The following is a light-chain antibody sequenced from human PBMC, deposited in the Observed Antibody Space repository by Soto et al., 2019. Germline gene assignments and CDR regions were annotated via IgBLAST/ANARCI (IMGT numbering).Light chain of an antibody. CDR3: QQYYSYPWT. V-gene: IGKV3D-15*01. J-gene: IGKJ1*01. Sequence: EIVTTQSPARPCASGGERATLSCRASQSGSSSYLAWYQQKPGQAPRLLIYGASSRATGIPDRYSGSGSGTDFTLTISCLQSEDIATYYCQQYYSYPWTFGQGTKVDIK. CDR1: QSGSSSY. CDR2: GAS.